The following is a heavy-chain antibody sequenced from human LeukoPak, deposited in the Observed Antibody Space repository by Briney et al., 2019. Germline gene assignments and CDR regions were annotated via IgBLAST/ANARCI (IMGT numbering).Heavy chain of an antibody. CDR2: IRSNTYGGTA. CDR3: TRNSGYSASWRFDP. J-gene: IGHJ5*02. D-gene: IGHD6-13*01. V-gene: IGHV3-49*04. Sequence: SLRLSCTASGFNFGEDALSWVRQAPGKGLEWVGFIRSNTYGGTAEYAESVKGRFSIPRDDSESIAYLQMNSLKTEDTAVYYCTRNSGYSASWRFDPWGQGTLVTVSS. CDR1: GFNFGEDA.